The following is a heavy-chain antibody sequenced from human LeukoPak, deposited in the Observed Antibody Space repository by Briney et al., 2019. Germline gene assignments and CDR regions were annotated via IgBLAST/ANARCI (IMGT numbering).Heavy chain of an antibody. J-gene: IGHJ4*02. CDR3: AIARTVVTPPDY. CDR1: GYTFTSYY. D-gene: IGHD4-23*01. V-gene: IGHV1-46*01. CDR2: INPNGGST. Sequence: ASVKVSCKASGYTFTSYYMHWVRQAPGQGLEWMGIINPNGGSTSYAQKFQGRVTMTRDTSTSTVYMELSSLGSEDTAVYYCAIARTVVTPPDYWGQGTLVTVSS.